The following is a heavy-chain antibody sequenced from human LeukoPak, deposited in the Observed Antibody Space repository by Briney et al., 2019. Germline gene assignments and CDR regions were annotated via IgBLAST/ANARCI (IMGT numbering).Heavy chain of an antibody. Sequence: ASVKVSCKASGYTFTSYYMHWVRQAPGHGLEWMGIINPSGGSTSYAQKFQGRVTMTRDTSTSTVYMELSSLRSEDTAVYYCARGGSVAVAGDYYFDYWGQGTLVTVSS. CDR3: ARGGSVAVAGDYYFDY. V-gene: IGHV1-46*03. D-gene: IGHD6-19*01. CDR1: GYTFTSYY. J-gene: IGHJ4*02. CDR2: INPSGGST.